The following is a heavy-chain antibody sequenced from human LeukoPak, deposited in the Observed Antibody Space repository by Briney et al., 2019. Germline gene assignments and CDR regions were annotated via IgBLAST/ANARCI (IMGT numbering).Heavy chain of an antibody. J-gene: IGHJ4*02. V-gene: IGHV3-30*02. CDR3: AKDWTIRGVIISLDY. CDR1: GFTFSSYG. Sequence: GGSLRLSCAASGFTFSSYGMHWVRQAPGKGLEWVAFIRYDGSNKYYADSVKGRFTISRDNSKNTLYLQMNSLRAEDTAVYYCAKDWTIRGVIISLDYWRQGTLVTVSS. CDR2: IRYDGSNK. D-gene: IGHD3-10*01.